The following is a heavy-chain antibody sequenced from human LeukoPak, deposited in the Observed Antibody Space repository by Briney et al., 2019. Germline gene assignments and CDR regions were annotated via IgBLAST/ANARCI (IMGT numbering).Heavy chain of an antibody. CDR3: AREHSSSSGKVFDY. J-gene: IGHJ4*02. V-gene: IGHV1-2*02. D-gene: IGHD6-6*01. CDR2: INPNSGGT. Sequence: ASVKVSCKASGYTLPGYYMHWVRQAPGQGLEWMGWINPNSGGTNYAQKFQGRVTMTRDTSIRTAYMELSRLRSDDTAVYYCAREHSSSSGKVFDYWGQGTLVTVSS. CDR1: GYTLPGYY.